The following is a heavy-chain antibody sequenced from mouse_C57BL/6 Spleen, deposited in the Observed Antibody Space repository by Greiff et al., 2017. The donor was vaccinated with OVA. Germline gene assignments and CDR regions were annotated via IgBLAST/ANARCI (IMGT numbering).Heavy chain of an antibody. CDR3: ARHVGRIYDGTSNWYFDV. V-gene: IGHV5-6*01. J-gene: IGHJ1*03. D-gene: IGHD2-3*01. CDR1: GFTFSSYG. CDR2: ISSGGSYT. Sequence: EVKLMESGGDLVKPGGSLKLSCAASGFTFSSYGMSWVRQTPDKRLEWVATISSGGSYTYYPDSVKGRFTISRDNAKNTLYLQMSSLKSEDTAMYYCARHVGRIYDGTSNWYFDVWGTGTTVTVSS.